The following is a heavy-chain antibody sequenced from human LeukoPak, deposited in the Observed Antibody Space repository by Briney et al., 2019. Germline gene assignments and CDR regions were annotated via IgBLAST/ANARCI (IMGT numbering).Heavy chain of an antibody. J-gene: IGHJ6*03. CDR3: ARRGGELRVRYMDV. D-gene: IGHD1-7*01. CDR2: IYYSGST. CDR1: GGSISSGGYY. Sequence: SETLSLTCTVSGGSISSGGYYWSWIRQHPGKGLEWIGYIYYSGSTYYNPSLKSRVTISVDTSKNQFSLKLSSVTAADTVVYYCARRGGELRVRYMDVWGKGTTVTVSS. V-gene: IGHV4-31*03.